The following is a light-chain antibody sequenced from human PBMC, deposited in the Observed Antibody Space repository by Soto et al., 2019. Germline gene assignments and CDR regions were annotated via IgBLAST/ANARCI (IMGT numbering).Light chain of an antibody. J-gene: IGKJ1*01. CDR3: MQALQTRT. Sequence: DIVMTQSPLSLSVTPLEPACISCXSSQSLLHSNGYNYLDWYLQKPGQSPQLLIYFVSNRASGVPDRFSGSGSGTDFTLKISRVEPEDVGVYYCMQALQTRTFGQGTKVDIK. V-gene: IGKV2-28*01. CDR1: QSLLHSNGYNY. CDR2: FVS.